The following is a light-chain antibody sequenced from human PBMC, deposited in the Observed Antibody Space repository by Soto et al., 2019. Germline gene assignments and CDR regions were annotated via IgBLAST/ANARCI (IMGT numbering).Light chain of an antibody. V-gene: IGKV3-11*01. CDR1: QSVSSY. CDR3: QQRSNFLRLT. CDR2: DAS. Sequence: EIVLTQSPATLSLSPGERATLSCRASQSVSSYLAWYQQKPGQAPRLLIYDASNRATGIPARFSGSGSGTDFTLAISRLEPEDFAVYYCQQRSNFLRLTFGGGTKVEIK. J-gene: IGKJ4*01.